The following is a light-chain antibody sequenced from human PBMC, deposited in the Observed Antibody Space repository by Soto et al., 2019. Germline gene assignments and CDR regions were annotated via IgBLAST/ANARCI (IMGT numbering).Light chain of an antibody. Sequence: EIVLTQSPATLSVSPGERAPLSCRASQSVSSYLAWYQHKPGQAPRLLIYDTSNRATGIPARFSGSGSGTDFTLTISSLETEDFAVYDCKQRSNWTHTVGHGTRLEFK. CDR3: KQRSNWTHT. CDR1: QSVSSY. CDR2: DTS. V-gene: IGKV3-11*01. J-gene: IGKJ5*01.